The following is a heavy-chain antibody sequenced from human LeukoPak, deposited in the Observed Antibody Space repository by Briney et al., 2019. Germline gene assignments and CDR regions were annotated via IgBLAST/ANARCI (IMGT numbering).Heavy chain of an antibody. Sequence: PGRSLRLSCAASGFTFSSYAMHWVRQAPGKGLEWVAVISYDGSNKYYADSVKGRFTISRDNSKNTLYLQMNSLRAEDTAVYYCARDSDWEMATIASGVFDLWGRGTLVTVSS. CDR1: GFTFSSYA. CDR3: ARDSDWEMATIASGVFDL. V-gene: IGHV3-30-3*01. CDR2: ISYDGSNK. J-gene: IGHJ2*01. D-gene: IGHD5-24*01.